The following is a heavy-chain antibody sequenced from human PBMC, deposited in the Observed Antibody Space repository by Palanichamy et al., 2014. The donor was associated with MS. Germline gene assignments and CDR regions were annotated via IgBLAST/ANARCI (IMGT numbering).Heavy chain of an antibody. D-gene: IGHD2-21*02. CDR2: INSDGGST. CDR1: GFTFSSYW. J-gene: IGHJ6*02. CDR3: ARAYCGGDCYLYYYYGMDV. Sequence: EVQVVESGGGLVQPGGSLRLSCAASGFTFSSYWVHWVRQAPGKGLVWVSRINSDGGSTNYADSVKGRFTISRDNAKSTLYLQMNSLRAEDTAVYYCARAYCGGDCYLYYYYGMDVWGQGTTVTVSS. V-gene: IGHV3-74*01.